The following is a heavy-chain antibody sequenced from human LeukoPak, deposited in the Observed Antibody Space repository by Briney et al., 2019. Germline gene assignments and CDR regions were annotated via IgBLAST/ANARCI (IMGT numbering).Heavy chain of an antibody. D-gene: IGHD3-10*01. CDR3: ARDLFASGSYDL. CDR2: INPDGGVK. Sequence: GGSLRLSCAASGFSFSTYWMNWVRQVPGKGPEWVGNINPDGGVKVYADSMKGRFFISRDNAQDSLHLQISLLRVEDTAVYYCARDLFASGSYDLWGQGTLVTVSS. J-gene: IGHJ4*02. CDR1: GFSFSTYW. V-gene: IGHV3-7*01.